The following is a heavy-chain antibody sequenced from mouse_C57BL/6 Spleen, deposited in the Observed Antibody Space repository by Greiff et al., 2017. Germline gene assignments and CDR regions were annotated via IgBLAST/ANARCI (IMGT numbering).Heavy chain of an antibody. CDR3: ASSISYAMDY. J-gene: IGHJ4*01. D-gene: IGHD2-10*02. V-gene: IGHV5-17*01. CDR2: ISSGSSTI. Sequence: EVKLQESGGGLVKPGGSLKLSCAASGFTFSDYGMHWVRQAPEEGLEWVAYISSGSSTIYYADTVKGRFTISRDNARNTLFLQMTSLRSEDTAMYYCASSISYAMDYRGQGTSVTVSS. CDR1: GFTFSDYG.